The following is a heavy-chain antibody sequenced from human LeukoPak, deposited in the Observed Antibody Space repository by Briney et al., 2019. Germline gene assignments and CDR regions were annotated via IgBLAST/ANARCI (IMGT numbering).Heavy chain of an antibody. V-gene: IGHV4-4*07. CDR3: ATSPTQVDCTSTSCREYFPH. Sequence: SETLSLTCSVSGGSINNYYCSWIRQPAGKGLEWIGRFYTAAKTDYNPSLKSRITLSLDTSKNQFSLQLNSVTAADTAVYYCATSPTQVDCTSTSCREYFPHWGQGTLVTVSP. J-gene: IGHJ1*01. D-gene: IGHD2-2*01. CDR2: FYTAAKT. CDR1: GGSINNYY.